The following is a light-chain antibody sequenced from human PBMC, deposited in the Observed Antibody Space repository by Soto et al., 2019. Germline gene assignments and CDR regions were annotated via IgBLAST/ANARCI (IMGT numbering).Light chain of an antibody. V-gene: IGKV1-13*02. CDR2: DAS. CDR1: QGISLS. CDR3: QQYEGYPIT. Sequence: IQLTQSPTSLSASVGDRVTITCRASQGISLSLAWYPQRPGNSPRLLIYDASALGSGVPSRFSGHSSGTEFALSVCSLHPEHFATYLCQQYEGYPITCVQGTRL. J-gene: IGKJ5*01.